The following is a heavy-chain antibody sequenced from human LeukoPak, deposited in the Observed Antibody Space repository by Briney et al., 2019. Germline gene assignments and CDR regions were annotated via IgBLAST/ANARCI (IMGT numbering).Heavy chain of an antibody. Sequence: SVKVSCKASGGTFSSYAISWVRQAPGQGLEWMGGIIPIFGTANYAQKFQGRVTITADESTSTAYMELSSLRSGDTAVYYCARDPIAARPDTLYGMDVWGQGTTVTVSS. J-gene: IGHJ6*02. D-gene: IGHD6-6*01. CDR1: GGTFSSYA. V-gene: IGHV1-69*13. CDR3: ARDPIAARPDTLYGMDV. CDR2: IIPIFGTA.